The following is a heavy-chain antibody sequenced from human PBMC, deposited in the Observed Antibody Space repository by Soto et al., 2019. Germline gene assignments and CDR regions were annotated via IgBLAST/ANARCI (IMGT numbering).Heavy chain of an antibody. J-gene: IGHJ4*02. CDR3: AKVLVRQLVKDYFDY. CDR1: GFTFGSYG. V-gene: IGHV3-30*18. D-gene: IGHD6-6*01. CDR2: ISYDGSNK. Sequence: GGFLRLSCAASGFTFGSYGMHWVRQAPGKGLEWVAVISYDGSNKYYADSVKGRFTISRDNSKNTLYLQMNSLRAEDTAVYYCAKVLVRQLVKDYFDYWGQGTLVTVSS.